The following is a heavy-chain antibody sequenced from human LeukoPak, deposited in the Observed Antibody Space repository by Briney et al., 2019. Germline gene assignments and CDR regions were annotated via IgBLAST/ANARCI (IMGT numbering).Heavy chain of an antibody. CDR3: ARNEYETLDY. V-gene: IGHV3-23*01. D-gene: IGHD2/OR15-2a*01. CDR1: GFTFSSYA. Sequence: GGSLRLSCAASGFTFSSYAMSWVRQAPGKGLEWVSATDGNGGSTYYADSVKGRFTISRDNSKNTLYLQMNSLRAEDTALYYCARNEYETLDYWGQGTLVTVSA. J-gene: IGHJ4*02. CDR2: TDGNGGST.